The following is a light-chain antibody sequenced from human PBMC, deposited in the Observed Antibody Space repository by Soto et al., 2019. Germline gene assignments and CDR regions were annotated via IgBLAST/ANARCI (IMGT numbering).Light chain of an antibody. J-gene: IGKJ2*01. CDR2: AAS. V-gene: IGKV1-17*03. CDR3: LQHSIYPHS. CDR1: HGISNY. Sequence: DIPVTQSPSAMSASAGDRVITTCRTNHGISNYLAWVQQKQGKVPKRLIYAASILQTVVTPRCRGSGSETEFTLTMNSMQPEDFATYFFLQHSIYPHSFGLGTKLEIK.